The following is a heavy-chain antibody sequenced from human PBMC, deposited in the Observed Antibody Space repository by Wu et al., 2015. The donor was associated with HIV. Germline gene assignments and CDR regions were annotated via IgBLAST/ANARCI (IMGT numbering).Heavy chain of an antibody. CDR1: GYTFTDYY. CDR2: INPNSGGT. V-gene: IGHV1-2*02. Sequence: QVQLVQSGAEVKKPGASVKVSCKASGYTFTDYYMHWVRQAPGQGLEWMGWINPNSGGTNYAQKFQGRVTMTRDTSISTAYMELSRLRSDDTAVYYCARDRSGTTIFWFDPWGRREPSVTVSS. D-gene: IGHD1-1*01. J-gene: IGHJ5*02. CDR3: ARDRSGTTIFWFDP.